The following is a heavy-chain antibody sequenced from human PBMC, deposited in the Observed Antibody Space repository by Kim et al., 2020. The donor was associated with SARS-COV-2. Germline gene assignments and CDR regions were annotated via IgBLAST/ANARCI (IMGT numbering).Heavy chain of an antibody. J-gene: IGHJ6*02. CDR3: ARAAPTWGTMVRGVYVEGYDGMDV. D-gene: IGHD3-10*01. V-gene: IGHV4-30-4*01. CDR1: GGSISSGDYY. CDR2: IYYSGST. Sequence: SETLSLTCTVSGGSISSGDYYWSWIRQPPGKGLEWIGYIYYSGSTYYNPSLKSRVTISVDTSKNQFSLKLSSVTAADTAVYYCARAAPTWGTMVRGVYVEGYDGMDVWGQGTTVTVSS.